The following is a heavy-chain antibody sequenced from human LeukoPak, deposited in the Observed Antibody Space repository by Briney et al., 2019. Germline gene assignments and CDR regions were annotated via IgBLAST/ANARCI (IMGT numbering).Heavy chain of an antibody. CDR3: ARWGAGIQLWYRQMYYFDY. D-gene: IGHD5-18*01. J-gene: IGHJ4*02. Sequence: ASVKVSCKASGYTFTGYYMHWVRQAPGQGLEWMGRINPNSGGTNYAQKFQGRVTMTRDTSISTAYMELSRLRSDDTAVYYCARWGAGIQLWYRQMYYFDYWGQGTLVTVSS. CDR1: GYTFTGYY. V-gene: IGHV1-2*06. CDR2: INPNSGGT.